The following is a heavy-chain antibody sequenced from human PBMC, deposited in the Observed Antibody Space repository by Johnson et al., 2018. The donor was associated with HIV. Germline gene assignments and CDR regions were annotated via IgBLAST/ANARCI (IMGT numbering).Heavy chain of an antibody. CDR3: ANGPIKYSRSARGGAFEI. J-gene: IGHJ3*02. V-gene: IGHV3-30*18. Sequence: QVQLVESGGGVVQPGRSLRLSCAASEFTFSNYDMHWVRQAPGKGLEWVAVISYDGSNKYYADSLKGRFTISRDNSKSTLYLQINSLRAEDTAVYYCANGPIKYSRSARGGAFEIWGQGTTVIVSS. D-gene: IGHD6-6*01. CDR2: ISYDGSNK. CDR1: EFTFSNYD.